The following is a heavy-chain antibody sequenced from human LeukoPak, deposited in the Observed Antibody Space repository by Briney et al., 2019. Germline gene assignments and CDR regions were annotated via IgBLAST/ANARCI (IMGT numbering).Heavy chain of an antibody. V-gene: IGHV4-39*07. CDR2: IYYSGST. CDR1: GVSISSSNSY. Sequence: SETLSLTCTVSGVSISSSNSYWGWIRQPPGKGLEWIGSIYYSGSTYYNPSLKSRVTISVDTSKNQFSLKLSSVTAADTAVYYCARPFSRVTEAFDIWGQGTMVTVSS. D-gene: IGHD2/OR15-2a*01. J-gene: IGHJ3*02. CDR3: ARPFSRVTEAFDI.